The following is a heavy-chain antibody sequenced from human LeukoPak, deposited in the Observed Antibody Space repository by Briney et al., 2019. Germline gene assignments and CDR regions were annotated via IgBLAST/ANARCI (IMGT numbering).Heavy chain of an antibody. D-gene: IGHD4-17*01. Sequence: SETLSLTCTVSGGSISSGSYYWSWIRQPAGKGLEWIGRIYTSGSTNYNPSLKSRVTITVDTSKNQFSLKLSSVTAAETAVYYCASVGDYVSYWGQGTLVTVSS. J-gene: IGHJ4*02. V-gene: IGHV4-61*02. CDR2: IYTSGST. CDR1: GGSISSGSYY. CDR3: ASVGDYVSY.